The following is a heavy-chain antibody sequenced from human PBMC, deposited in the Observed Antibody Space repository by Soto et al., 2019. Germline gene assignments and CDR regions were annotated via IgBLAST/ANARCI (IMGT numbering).Heavy chain of an antibody. CDR1: GFTFSSYG. CDR3: ERELFYRSRWWYNWFDP. D-gene: IGHD6-13*01. Sequence: GGSLRLSCAASGFTFSSYGMHWVRQAPGKGLEWVAVIWYDGGNKYYADSVKGRFTISRDNSKNTLYLQMNSLRAEDTAVYYCERELFYRSRWWYNWFDPWCQGILVTVS. CDR2: IWYDGGNK. J-gene: IGHJ5*02. V-gene: IGHV3-33*01.